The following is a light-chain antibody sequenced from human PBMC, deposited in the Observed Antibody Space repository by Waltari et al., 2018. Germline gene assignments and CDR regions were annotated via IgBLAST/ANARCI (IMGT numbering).Light chain of an antibody. CDR3: MQGTHWPYT. CDR2: RVF. V-gene: IGKV2-30*02. CDR1: QSLVHSDGNTH. Sequence: DVVMTQSPLSLPVTLGQAASISCKSSQSLVHSDGNTHLNWFQQRPGQSPRRLIYRVFNRDSGVPDRFSGSGSGTDFTPKISRVEAEDVGVYYCMQGTHWPYTFGQGTKLDIK. J-gene: IGKJ2*01.